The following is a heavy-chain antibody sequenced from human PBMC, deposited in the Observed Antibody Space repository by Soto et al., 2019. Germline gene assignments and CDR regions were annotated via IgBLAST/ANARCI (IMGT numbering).Heavy chain of an antibody. J-gene: IGHJ6*02. V-gene: IGHV1-46*02. CDR3: ARHLGMDV. Sequence: QVQLVQSGAEVKKPGASVKISCKASGYTFNRYQMHWVRQAPGEGLEWMGIINPSDGSTSYAQKLQGRVTMTRDTSTSTVYMELSSLRSEDTAVYYCARHLGMDVWGPGTTVTVSS. CDR1: GYTFNRYQ. CDR2: INPSDGST.